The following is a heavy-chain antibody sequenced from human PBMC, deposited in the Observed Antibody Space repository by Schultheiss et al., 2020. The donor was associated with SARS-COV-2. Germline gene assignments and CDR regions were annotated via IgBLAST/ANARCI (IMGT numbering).Heavy chain of an antibody. V-gene: IGHV4-39*07. CDR1: GGSISSSSYY. CDR3: ARTYYDFWSGYYPSYYYYYYMDV. CDR2: IYYSGST. J-gene: IGHJ6*03. Sequence: SETLSLTCTVSGGSISSSSYYWGWIRQPPGKGLEWIGSIYYSGSTNYNPSLKSRVTISVDTSKNQFSLKLSSVTAADTAVYYCARTYYDFWSGYYPSYYYYYYMDVWGKGTTVTVSS. D-gene: IGHD3-3*01.